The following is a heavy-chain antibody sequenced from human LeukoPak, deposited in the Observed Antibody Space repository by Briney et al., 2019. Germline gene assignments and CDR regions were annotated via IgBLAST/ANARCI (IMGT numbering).Heavy chain of an antibody. CDR2: INSDGSTT. CDR1: GFTFSSYW. D-gene: IGHD1/OR15-1a*01. Sequence: GGSLRLSCAASGFTFSSYWMHWVRQAPGKGLVWVSRINSDGSTTTYADSVKGRFTISRDNAKNTLYVQMNSLRAEDTAVYYCIRGVKNSAPSSDYWGQGTLVTVSS. CDR3: IRGVKNSAPSSDY. J-gene: IGHJ4*02. V-gene: IGHV3-74*01.